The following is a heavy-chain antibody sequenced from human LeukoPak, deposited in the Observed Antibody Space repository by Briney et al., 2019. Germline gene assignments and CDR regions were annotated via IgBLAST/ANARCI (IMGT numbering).Heavy chain of an antibody. V-gene: IGHV3-23*01. D-gene: IGHD3-22*01. Sequence: PGGSLRLSCAASGFTFSSYAMTWVRQAPGKGLEWVSGISGSGDSTYYADSVKGRFTISRDNSKNTLYLQMNSLRAEDTAVYYCAKVVYDSSGYSDYWGQGTLVTVSS. CDR2: ISGSGDST. CDR3: AKVVYDSSGYSDY. J-gene: IGHJ4*02. CDR1: GFTFSSYA.